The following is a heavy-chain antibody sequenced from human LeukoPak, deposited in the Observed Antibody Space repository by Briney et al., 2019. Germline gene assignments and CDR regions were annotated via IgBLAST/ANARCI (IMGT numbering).Heavy chain of an antibody. V-gene: IGHV1-58*02. D-gene: IGHD2-15*01. CDR2: IVVGSGNT. J-gene: IGHJ6*02. CDR1: GYTFTSYA. Sequence: SVKVSCKASGYTFTSYAISWVRQAPGQGLEWIGWIVVGSGNTNYAQKFQERVTITRDMSARTVYMELSSLRSEDTAVYYCAATVDYCSGGSCNNHYYGMDVWGQGTTVTVSS. CDR3: AATVDYCSGGSCNNHYYGMDV.